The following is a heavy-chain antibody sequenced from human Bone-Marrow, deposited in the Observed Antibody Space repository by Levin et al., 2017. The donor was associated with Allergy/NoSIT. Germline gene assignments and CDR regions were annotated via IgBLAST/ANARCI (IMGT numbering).Heavy chain of an antibody. CDR1: GFTLSTFN. V-gene: IGHV3-30*03. D-gene: IGHD2-2*01. J-gene: IGHJ4*02. Sequence: GWSLRLSCAASGFTLSTFNMHWVRQAPGKGLEWVAKISFDGRNKYYADSMKGRFTISRDPSNNTLYLQLNSLRPEDTAVYYCARVSSLSYHFDYWGQGSLVTVSS. CDR3: ARVSSLSYHFDY. CDR2: ISFDGRNK.